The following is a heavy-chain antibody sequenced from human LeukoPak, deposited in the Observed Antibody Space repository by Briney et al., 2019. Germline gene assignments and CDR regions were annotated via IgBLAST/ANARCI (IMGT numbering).Heavy chain of an antibody. Sequence: SETLSLTCSASGVSISNYFWSWIRQSAGKGLEWIGRDSIRGGTNYNPSLASRASMSIDTSKSQFSLKLTSVTAADTAVYYCARGPLMSAGGGVDPWGQGTLVIVSS. CDR3: ARGPLMSAGGGVDP. D-gene: IGHD6-13*01. CDR1: GVSISNYF. J-gene: IGHJ5*02. V-gene: IGHV4-4*07. CDR2: DSIRGGT.